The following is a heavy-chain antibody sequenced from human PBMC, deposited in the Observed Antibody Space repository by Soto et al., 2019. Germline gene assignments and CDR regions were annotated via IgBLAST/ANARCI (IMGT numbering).Heavy chain of an antibody. Sequence: SETLSLTCTVSGGSIRSNTYYWGWIRQPPGKTLEWIGSIYYSWSTYYNPSLKSRVTMSVDTSKNQFSLKLSSVTAADTAVYYCATPANRDGYKIDYWGQGTLVTVS. D-gene: IGHD5-12*01. V-gene: IGHV4-39*01. CDR1: GGSIRSNTYY. CDR2: IYYSWST. J-gene: IGHJ4*02. CDR3: ATPANRDGYKIDY.